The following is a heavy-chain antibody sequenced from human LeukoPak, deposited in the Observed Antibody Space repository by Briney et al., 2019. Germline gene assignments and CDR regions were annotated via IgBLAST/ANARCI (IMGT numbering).Heavy chain of an antibody. CDR2: INNDGSST. J-gene: IGHJ4*02. D-gene: IGHD3-3*01. Sequence: GGSLRLSCAASGFIFSDHWMHWVRHAPGKGLAWLSRINNDGSSTIYADSVKGRFTFSRDNAENTLFLEMSSLRVEDTAVYYCVRERNNFWSGHHSIFDSWGQGTLVTVSS. CDR3: VRERNNFWSGHHSIFDS. CDR1: GFIFSDHW. V-gene: IGHV3-74*01.